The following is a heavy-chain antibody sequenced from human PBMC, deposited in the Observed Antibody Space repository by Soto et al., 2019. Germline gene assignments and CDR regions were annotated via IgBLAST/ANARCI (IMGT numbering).Heavy chain of an antibody. CDR3: AFLAVVTATTAEYFQH. Sequence: QVQLVQSGAEVKKPGSSVKVSCKASGGTFSSYAISWVRQAPGQGREWMGGIIPIFGTANYAQKFQGRVTITADESTSTAYMELSSLRSEDTAVYYCAFLAVVTATTAEYFQHWGQGTLVTVSS. V-gene: IGHV1-69*01. J-gene: IGHJ1*01. CDR1: GGTFSSYA. D-gene: IGHD2-21*02. CDR2: IIPIFGTA.